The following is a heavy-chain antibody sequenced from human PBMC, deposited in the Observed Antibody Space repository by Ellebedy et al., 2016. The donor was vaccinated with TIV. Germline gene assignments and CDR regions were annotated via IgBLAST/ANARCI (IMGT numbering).Heavy chain of an antibody. Sequence: GGSLRLSXVVSGLTFSSYGMIWVRQAPGKGLEWVSSISTGGTYTYYADSVEGRSVISRDNAKNSLSLHISSLRAEDTAVYYCATTPEVPMSGRPVYWGPGTLVTVSS. J-gene: IGHJ4*02. V-gene: IGHV3-21*01. D-gene: IGHD6-6*01. CDR2: ISTGGTYT. CDR1: GLTFSSYG. CDR3: ATTPEVPMSGRPVY.